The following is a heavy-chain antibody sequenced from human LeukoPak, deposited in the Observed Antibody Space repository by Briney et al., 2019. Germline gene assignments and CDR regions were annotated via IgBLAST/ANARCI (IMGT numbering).Heavy chain of an antibody. J-gene: IGHJ4*02. CDR3: AKDRDHCSSTSCYPETGTTLDY. Sequence: ETLSLTCTVSGGSISSYYWSWVRQAPGKGLEWVSAISGSGGSTYYADSVKGRFTISRDNSKNTLYLQMNSLRAEDTAVYYCAKDRDHCSSTSCYPETGTTLDYWGQGTLVTVSS. V-gene: IGHV3-23*01. CDR1: GGSISSYY. D-gene: IGHD2-2*01. CDR2: ISGSGGST.